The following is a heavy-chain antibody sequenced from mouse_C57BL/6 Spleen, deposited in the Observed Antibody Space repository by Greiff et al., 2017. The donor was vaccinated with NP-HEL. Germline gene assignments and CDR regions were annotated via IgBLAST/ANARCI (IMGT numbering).Heavy chain of an antibody. J-gene: IGHJ2*01. CDR3: ARSATVVAKTY. CDR2: LDPANGNH. CDR1: GFNIKNTY. V-gene: IGHV14-3*01. Sequence: EVKVVQSVAELVRPGASVKLSCTASGFNIKNTYMHWVKQRPEQGLEWLGRLDPANGNHKYAPKFQGKATITADTSSNTAYLQLSILTSEDTAIYYCARSATVVAKTYGGKGTTVTAAS. D-gene: IGHD1-1*01.